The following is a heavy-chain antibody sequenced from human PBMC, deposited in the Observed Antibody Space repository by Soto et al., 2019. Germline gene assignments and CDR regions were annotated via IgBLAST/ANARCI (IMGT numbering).Heavy chain of an antibody. V-gene: IGHV4-4*02. CDR3: ARHIAVPTTRGFDY. CDR1: GASISSTNW. Sequence: QVQLQESGPGLVKPSGTLSLTCAVSGASISSTNWWSWVRHAPGEGLEWIGVIFHSGTTTYNPSLKCRVIISMDTSTNHLSLRLDSVTAADTAVYFCARHIAVPTTRGFDYWGQGTLVTVSS. D-gene: IGHD2-15*01. J-gene: IGHJ4*02. CDR2: IFHSGTT.